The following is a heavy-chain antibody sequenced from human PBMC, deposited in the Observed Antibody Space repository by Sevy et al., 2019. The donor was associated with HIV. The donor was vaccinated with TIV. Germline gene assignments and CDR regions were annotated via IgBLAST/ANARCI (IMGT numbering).Heavy chain of an antibody. V-gene: IGHV3-33*01. Sequence: GGSLRLSCAASGLTPSTYGIHWVRQAPGKGLEWVAVIGYDGNNKFYADSVKGRFTISRDDSKNTVFLQMDSLRAEDTAVYSCARDPRIYGDYLLAYLDYWGQGTLVTVSS. D-gene: IGHD4-17*01. CDR3: ARDPRIYGDYLLAYLDY. J-gene: IGHJ4*02. CDR2: IGYDGNNK. CDR1: GLTPSTYG.